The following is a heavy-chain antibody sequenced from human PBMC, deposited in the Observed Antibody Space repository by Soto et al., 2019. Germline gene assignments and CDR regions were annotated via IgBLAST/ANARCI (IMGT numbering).Heavy chain of an antibody. CDR2: TYYRSKWYN. Sequence: SQTLSLTCAISGDSVSSNSAAWNWIRQSPSRGLEWLGRTYYRSKWYNDYAVSVKSRITINPDTSKNQFSLQLNSVTPEDTAVYYCARDHSRRRHRITMVRGAWDWFDPWGQGTLVTVSS. CDR3: ARDHSRRRHRITMVRGAWDWFDP. D-gene: IGHD3-10*01. CDR1: GDSVSSNSAA. V-gene: IGHV6-1*01. J-gene: IGHJ5*02.